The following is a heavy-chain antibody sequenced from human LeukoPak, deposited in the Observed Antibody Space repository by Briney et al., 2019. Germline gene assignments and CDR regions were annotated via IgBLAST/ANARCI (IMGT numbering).Heavy chain of an antibody. J-gene: IGHJ4*02. V-gene: IGHV3-20*04. CDR1: GFTFDDYG. D-gene: IGHD2-2*02. Sequence: GGSLRLSCADSGFTFDDYGMSWVRQAPGKGLERVSGINWNGGSTGYADSVKGRFTISRDNAKNSLYLQMNSLRAEDTALYYCARDLQYCSSTSCYTSDYWGQGTLVTVSS. CDR2: INWNGGST. CDR3: ARDLQYCSSTSCYTSDY.